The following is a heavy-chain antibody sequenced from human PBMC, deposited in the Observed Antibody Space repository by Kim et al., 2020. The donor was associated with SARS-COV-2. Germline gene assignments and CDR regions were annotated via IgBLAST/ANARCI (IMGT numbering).Heavy chain of an antibody. J-gene: IGHJ3*02. CDR1: GYSFTSYW. CDR2: IYPGDSDT. D-gene: IGHD3-22*01. CDR3: ARRGYYYDSSGYLEHAFDI. V-gene: IGHV5-51*01. Sequence: GESLKISCKGSGYSFTSYWIGWVRQMPGKGLEWMGIIYPGDSDTRYSPSFQGQVTISADKSISTAYLQWSSLKASDTAMYYCARRGYYYDSSGYLEHAFDIWGQGRMVTSSS.